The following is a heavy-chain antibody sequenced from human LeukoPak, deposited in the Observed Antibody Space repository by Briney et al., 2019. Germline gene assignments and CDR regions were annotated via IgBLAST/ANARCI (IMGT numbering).Heavy chain of an antibody. J-gene: IGHJ3*02. Sequence: PGGSLRLSCAASGFTFSSCEMNWVRQAPGKGLEWVSYISSSGSTIYYADSVKGRFTISRDNAKNSLYLQMNSLRAEDTAVYYCARAHDAFDIWGQGTMVTVSS. V-gene: IGHV3-48*03. CDR2: ISSSGSTI. CDR1: GFTFSSCE. CDR3: ARAHDAFDI.